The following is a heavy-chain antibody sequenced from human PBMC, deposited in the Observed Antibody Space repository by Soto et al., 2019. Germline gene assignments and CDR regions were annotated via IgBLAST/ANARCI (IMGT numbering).Heavy chain of an antibody. D-gene: IGHD4-17*01. CDR1: GYTFTSYD. CDR3: ASVGGGYGDYVYQP. Sequence: QVQLVQSGAEVKKPGASVKVSCKASGYTFTSYDINWVRQATGQGLEWMGWMNPNSGNTGYAQKFPGRLTMTRNTSSSTAYMELRRLRSEDTDGYYCASVGGGYGDYVYQPWGQGTLVTVSS. CDR2: MNPNSGNT. J-gene: IGHJ1*01. V-gene: IGHV1-8*01.